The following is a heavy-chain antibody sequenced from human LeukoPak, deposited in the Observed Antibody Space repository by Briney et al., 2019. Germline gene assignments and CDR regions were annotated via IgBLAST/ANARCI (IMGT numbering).Heavy chain of an antibody. CDR1: GFTFSNYW. Sequence: GGSLRLSCAASGFTFSNYWMSWVRQAPGKGLEWVANIQQDGSERYYVDSVKGRFTISRDNAKNSLYLQMNSLRAEDTAVYYCARDKVVGATYFDYWGQGTLVTVSS. D-gene: IGHD1-26*01. J-gene: IGHJ4*02. V-gene: IGHV3-7*01. CDR3: ARDKVVGATYFDY. CDR2: IQQDGSER.